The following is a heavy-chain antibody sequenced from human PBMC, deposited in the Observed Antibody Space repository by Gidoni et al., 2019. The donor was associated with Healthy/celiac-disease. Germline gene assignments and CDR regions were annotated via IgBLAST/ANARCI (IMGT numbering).Heavy chain of an antibody. Sequence: QVQLQESGPGLVKPSETLSLPCTVSGCSISSYYWSWIRQPPGKGLEWIGYIYYSGSTNYNPSLKSRVTISVDTSKNQFSLKLSSVTAADTAVYYCASNDYYDSSGYYYWGQGTLVTVSS. J-gene: IGHJ4*02. CDR2: IYYSGST. CDR3: ASNDYYDSSGYYY. D-gene: IGHD3-22*01. V-gene: IGHV4-59*01. CDR1: GCSISSYY.